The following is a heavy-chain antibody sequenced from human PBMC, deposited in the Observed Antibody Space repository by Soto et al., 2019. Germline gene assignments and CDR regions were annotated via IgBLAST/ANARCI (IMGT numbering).Heavy chain of an antibody. CDR1: GFTFSSYA. D-gene: IGHD3-22*01. Sequence: QVQLVESGGGVVQPGRSLRLSCAASGFTFSSYAMHWVRQAPGKGLEWVAFISYDGSNKYYADSVKGRFTISRDNSKNTLYLQMNSLRVEDTAVYYCARDDSYYYDSSGYYYGFWGQGTLVTVSS. CDR3: ARDDSYYYDSSGYYYGF. V-gene: IGHV3-30-3*01. J-gene: IGHJ4*02. CDR2: ISYDGSNK.